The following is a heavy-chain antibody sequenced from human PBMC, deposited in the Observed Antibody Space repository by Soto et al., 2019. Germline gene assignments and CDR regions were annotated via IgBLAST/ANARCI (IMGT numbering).Heavy chain of an antibody. CDR2: MNPNSGNT. D-gene: IGHD3-3*01. J-gene: IGHJ6*03. Sequence: ASVKVSCKASGYTFTSYDINWVRQATGQGLEWMGWMNPNSGNTGYAQKFQGGVTMTRNTSISTAYMELSSLRSEDTAVYYCARLSGYYSYYYYYYMDVWGKGTTVTVSS. V-gene: IGHV1-8*01. CDR1: GYTFTSYD. CDR3: ARLSGYYSYYYYYYMDV.